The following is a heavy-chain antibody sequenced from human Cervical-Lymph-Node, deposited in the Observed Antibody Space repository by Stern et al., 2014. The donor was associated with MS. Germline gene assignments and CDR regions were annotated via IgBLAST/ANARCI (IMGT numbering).Heavy chain of an antibody. Sequence: VQLQESGPGLVKPSETLSLTCTVSGGSVSSGSYYWNWIRQPPGKGLEWIGYIYYSGSTNYNPFLKSRVTISVDTSKNHFSLKLSSVTAADTAVYYCARVYSSGWSVDYWGQGTLVTVSS. J-gene: IGHJ4*02. D-gene: IGHD6-19*01. CDR3: ARVYSSGWSVDY. CDR2: IYYSGST. V-gene: IGHV4-61*03. CDR1: GGSVSSGSYY.